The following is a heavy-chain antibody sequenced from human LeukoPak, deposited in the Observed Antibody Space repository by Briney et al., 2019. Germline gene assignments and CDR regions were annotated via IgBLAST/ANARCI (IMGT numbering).Heavy chain of an antibody. D-gene: IGHD6-19*01. V-gene: IGHV1-18*01. CDR2: ISAYNGNT. J-gene: IGHJ4*02. CDR3: AISLIKGSSGCFEYYFDY. CDR1: GYSFTSNG. Sequence: GASVKVSRKASGYSFTSNGISWVRQAPAQGREWLGWISAYNGNTNYAQKLKGRVTMTTDPSTSTAYMELRRLRSDDTAVYYCAISLIKGSSGCFEYYFDYWGRGPLVTVSS.